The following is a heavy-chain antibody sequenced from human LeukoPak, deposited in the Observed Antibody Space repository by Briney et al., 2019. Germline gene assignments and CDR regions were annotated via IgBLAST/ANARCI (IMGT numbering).Heavy chain of an antibody. V-gene: IGHV1-18*01. CDR3: ARDSTYCSGGSCYWDWFDP. J-gene: IGHJ5*02. D-gene: IGHD2-15*01. CDR1: GYTFTNYG. Sequence: ASVKVSCKASGYTFTNYGINWVRQAPGQGLEWMGWISAYNGNTNYAQKLQGRVTMTTDTSTSTAYMELRSLRSDDTAVYYCARDSTYCSGGSCYWDWFDPWGQGTLVTVSS. CDR2: ISAYNGNT.